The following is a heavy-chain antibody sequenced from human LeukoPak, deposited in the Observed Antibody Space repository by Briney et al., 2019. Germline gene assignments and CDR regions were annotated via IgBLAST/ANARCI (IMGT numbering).Heavy chain of an antibody. CDR1: GLTFSSYW. D-gene: IGHD2-15*01. J-gene: IGHJ4*02. CDR3: AKQLGYCSDGSCYFPY. CDR2: IKGDGSST. Sequence: GGSLRLSCAGSGLTFSSYWMHWVRQAPGKGLVWVSRIKGDGSSTSYADSVQGRFTISRDNSKSTLCLQMNSLRAEDTAVYYCAKQLGYCSDGSCYFPYWGQGTLVTVSS. V-gene: IGHV3-74*01.